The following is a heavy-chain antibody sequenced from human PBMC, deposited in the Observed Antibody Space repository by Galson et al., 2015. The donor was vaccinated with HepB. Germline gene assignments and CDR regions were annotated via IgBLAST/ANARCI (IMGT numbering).Heavy chain of an antibody. CDR3: AKDDGGQNYAGYFDN. Sequence: SLRLSCAASGFTFSTYGMSWVRQAPGKGLEWVSAISGSGDSTNYADSVKGRFTISRDNSKNTLYLQMNSLRVEDTALYYCAKDDGGQNYAGYFDNWGQGTLVTVSS. CDR2: ISGSGDST. V-gene: IGHV3-23*01. J-gene: IGHJ4*02. D-gene: IGHD2-15*01. CDR1: GFTFSTYG.